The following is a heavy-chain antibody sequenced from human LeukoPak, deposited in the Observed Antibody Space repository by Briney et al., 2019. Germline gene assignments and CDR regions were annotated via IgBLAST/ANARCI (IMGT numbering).Heavy chain of an antibody. Sequence: PGRSLRLSCAASGFTFSNYGMHWVRQAPGKGLEWVAVIWYDGSNKHYAESVKGRFTISRDNSKNTLYLQMTDLRAEDTAVYFCARGDLMGATDYWGQGTLVTVSS. CDR1: GFTFSNYG. CDR2: IWYDGSNK. V-gene: IGHV3-33*01. J-gene: IGHJ4*02. CDR3: ARGDLMGATDY. D-gene: IGHD1-26*01.